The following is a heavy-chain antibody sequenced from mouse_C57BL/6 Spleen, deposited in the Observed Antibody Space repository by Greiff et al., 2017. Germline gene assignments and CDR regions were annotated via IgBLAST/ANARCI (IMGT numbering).Heavy chain of an antibody. J-gene: IGHJ1*03. CDR1: GYTFTSYW. Sequence: QVQLQQPGAELVKPGASVKMSCKASGYTFTSYWITWVKQRPGQGLEWIGDIYPGSGSTNYNEKFKSKATLTVDTSSSTAYMQLSSLTSEDSAVXYCASDPFYYDGSSYWYFDVWGTGTTVTVSS. D-gene: IGHD1-1*01. CDR3: ASDPFYYDGSSYWYFDV. V-gene: IGHV1-55*01. CDR2: IYPGSGST.